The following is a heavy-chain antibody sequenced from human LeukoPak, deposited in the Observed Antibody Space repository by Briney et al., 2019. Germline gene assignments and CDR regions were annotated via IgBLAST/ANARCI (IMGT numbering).Heavy chain of an antibody. D-gene: IGHD3-16*01. V-gene: IGHV4-38-2*02. CDR3: EGGFGDY. CDR1: GYSISSGYY. Sequence: SETLSLTCTVSGYSISSGYYWGWIRQPPGKGLEWIGSIYHSGSTYYNPSLKSRVTISVDTSKNQFSLKLSSVTAADTAVYYCEGGFGDYWGQGTLVTVSS. CDR2: IYHSGST. J-gene: IGHJ4*02.